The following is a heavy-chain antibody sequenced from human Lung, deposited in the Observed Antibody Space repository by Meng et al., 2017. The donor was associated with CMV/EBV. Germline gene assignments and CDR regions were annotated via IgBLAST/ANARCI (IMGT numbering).Heavy chain of an antibody. V-gene: IGHV1-18*01. CDR2: ISCYNGDT. CDR3: ARDPSNTSGRYAYFDY. Sequence: QLQLMQSGAEVKKPGASVRVSCKASGYTFTHHGIGWIRQAPGQGLEWMGWISCYNGDTNYAQKFQGRVTMTTDTSTSTAYMDLRSLRSDDTAVYYCARDPSNTSGRYAYFDYWGQGTLVTVSS. D-gene: IGHD6-19*01. CDR1: GYTFTHHG. J-gene: IGHJ4*02.